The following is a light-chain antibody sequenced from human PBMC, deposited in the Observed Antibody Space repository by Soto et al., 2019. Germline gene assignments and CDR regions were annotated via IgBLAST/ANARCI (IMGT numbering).Light chain of an antibody. CDR1: SSNIGAGYD. CDR2: GNN. V-gene: IGLV1-40*01. CDR3: QSFDNRLSGVYV. J-gene: IGLJ1*01. Sequence: QSVLTQPPSVSGAPGQRVTISCTGSSSNIGAGYDVHWYQQVPGKAPKLLIYGNNNRPSGVPARISASKSGTSASLAITGVQAEDEADYYCQSFDNRLSGVYVFGTGTKLTVL.